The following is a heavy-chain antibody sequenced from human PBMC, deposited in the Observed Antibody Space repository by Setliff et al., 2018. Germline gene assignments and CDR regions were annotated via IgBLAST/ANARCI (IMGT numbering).Heavy chain of an antibody. CDR1: GGSITDENSW. Sequence: SETLSLTCTVSGGSITDENSWWAWIRQPAGKRPEWLGLIYIRGGTDYNPSLESRVTISLDTSRNQFSLNLTSVTAADTAVYYCAVDHVTNIAESGYGYTRIDPWSQGIPVTVSS. J-gene: IGHJ5*02. CDR2: IYIRGGT. V-gene: IGHV4-61*02. D-gene: IGHD6-19*01. CDR3: AVDHVTNIAESGYGYTRIDP.